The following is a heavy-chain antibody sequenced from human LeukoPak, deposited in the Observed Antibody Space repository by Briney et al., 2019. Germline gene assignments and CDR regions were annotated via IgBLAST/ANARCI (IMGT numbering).Heavy chain of an antibody. CDR2: IYHSGNT. V-gene: IGHV4-38-2*02. CDR1: GYSISSGYY. J-gene: IGHJ4*02. D-gene: IGHD3/OR15-3a*01. Sequence: SETLSLTCTVSGYSISSGYYWAWIRQPPGKGPQWIGNIYHSGNTYYNPSLKSRVSISVDTSKNQFSLMLSSVTAADTAVYYCARQTGSGLFTLPGGQGTLVTVSS. CDR3: ARQTGSGLFTLP.